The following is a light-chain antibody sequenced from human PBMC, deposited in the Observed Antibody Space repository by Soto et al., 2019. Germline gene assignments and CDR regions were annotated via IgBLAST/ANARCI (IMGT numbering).Light chain of an antibody. Sequence: EIVMTQSPATLSVSPGERVTLSCRASQSVSGKLAWYQHKPGQAPRLLIYGASTRATGGPARFSGSGSGTEFTFPISSLQSEDFAVYFCQVYNFGYAFGQGTKLEIK. V-gene: IGKV3-15*01. J-gene: IGKJ2*01. CDR3: QVYNFGYA. CDR1: QSVSGK. CDR2: GAS.